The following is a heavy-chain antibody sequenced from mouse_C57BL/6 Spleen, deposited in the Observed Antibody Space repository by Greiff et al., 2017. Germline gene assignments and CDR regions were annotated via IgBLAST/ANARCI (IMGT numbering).Heavy chain of an antibody. CDR1: GYTFTNYW. J-gene: IGHJ4*01. CDR2: IYPGGGYT. Sequence: QVQLKQSGAELVRPGTSVKMSCKASGYTFTNYWIGWAKQRPGHGLEWVGDIYPGGGYTYYNEKFKGKATLTADQSSITAYMQFSILTSEDSAIYYGARRYSNYDAMDYWGQGTSVTVSS. V-gene: IGHV1-63*01. D-gene: IGHD2-5*01. CDR3: ARRYSNYDAMDY.